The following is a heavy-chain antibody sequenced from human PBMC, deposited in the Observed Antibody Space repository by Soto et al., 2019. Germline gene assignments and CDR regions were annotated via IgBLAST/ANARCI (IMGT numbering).Heavy chain of an antibody. J-gene: IGHJ4*02. CDR1: GFSFDPYA. D-gene: IGHD5-18*01. V-gene: IGHV3-9*01. CDR3: AKDNLGGYSYGYFDY. CDR2: ISWNSGSI. Sequence: GGSLRLSCAASGFSFDPYAMHWVRQAPGKGLEWVSVISWNSGSIGYADSVKGRFTISRDNAKNSLYLQMNSLRAEDTALYYCAKDNLGGYSYGYFDYRGQGTLVTVFS.